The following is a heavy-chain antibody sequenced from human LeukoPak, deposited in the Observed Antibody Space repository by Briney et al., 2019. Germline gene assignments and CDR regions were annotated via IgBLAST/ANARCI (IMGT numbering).Heavy chain of an antibody. D-gene: IGHD3-3*01. J-gene: IGHJ6*02. Sequence: GRSLRLSCAASGFTFSSYGMHWVRQAPGKGLEWVAVISYDGSNKYYADSVKGRFTISRDNAKNTLYLQMNSLRAEDTAVYYCAKDKDFWSGNSRGLPYFYGMDVWGQGTTVTVSS. CDR3: AKDKDFWSGNSRGLPYFYGMDV. V-gene: IGHV3-30*18. CDR1: GFTFSSYG. CDR2: ISYDGSNK.